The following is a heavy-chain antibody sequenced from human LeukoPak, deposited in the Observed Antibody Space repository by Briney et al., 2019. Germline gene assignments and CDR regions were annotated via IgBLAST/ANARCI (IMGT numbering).Heavy chain of an antibody. Sequence: PGGSLRLSCAASGFTFSSYGMHWVRQAPDKGLEWVAFIRYDGSNKYYADSVKGRFTISRDNSKNTLYLQMNSLRAEDTAVYYCAKDFGSNYYFDYWGQGTLVTVSS. CDR3: AKDFGSNYYFDY. V-gene: IGHV3-30*02. CDR2: IRYDGSNK. J-gene: IGHJ4*02. D-gene: IGHD2-15*01. CDR1: GFTFSSYG.